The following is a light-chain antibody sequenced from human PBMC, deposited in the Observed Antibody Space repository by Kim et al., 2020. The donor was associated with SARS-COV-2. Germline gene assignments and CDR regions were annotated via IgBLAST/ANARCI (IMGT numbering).Light chain of an antibody. CDR3: NSRDSSGNHWV. Sequence: ALGQTVRITCQGDSLRSYYTSWYQQKPGQAPVLVIYGKNNRPSGIPDRFSGSSSGNTASLTITGALAEDEADYYCNSRDSSGNHWVFGGGTQLTV. V-gene: IGLV3-19*01. J-gene: IGLJ3*02. CDR1: SLRSYY. CDR2: GKN.